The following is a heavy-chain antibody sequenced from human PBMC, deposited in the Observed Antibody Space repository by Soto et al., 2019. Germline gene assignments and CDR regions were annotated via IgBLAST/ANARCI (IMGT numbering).Heavy chain of an antibody. D-gene: IGHD4-17*01. CDR2: IWYDGSNK. CDR1: GLPSSALA. V-gene: IGHV3-33*01. CDR3: ARDYYGDYVGWFDP. J-gene: IGHJ5*02. Sequence: QVQLVESGGGVVQPGGSRRSSCPGPGLPSSALALTWSAKLPGKGLEGVEVIWYDGSNKYYADSVKGRFTISRDNSKNTLYLQMNSLRAEDTAVYYCARDYYGDYVGWFDPWGQGTLVTVSS.